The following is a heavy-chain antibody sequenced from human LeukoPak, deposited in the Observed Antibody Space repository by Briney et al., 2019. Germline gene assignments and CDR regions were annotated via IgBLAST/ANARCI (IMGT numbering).Heavy chain of an antibody. V-gene: IGHV3-9*01. D-gene: IGHD6-19*01. CDR1: GFTFDDYA. J-gene: IGHJ4*02. CDR3: AKDLRGSGWYYFDY. CDR2: ISWNSGSI. Sequence: GGSLRLSCAASGFTFDDYAMHWVRQAPGKGLGWVSGISWNSGSIGYADSVKGRFTISRDNAKNSLYLQMNSLRAEDTALYYCAKDLRGSGWYYFDYCGQGTLVTVSS.